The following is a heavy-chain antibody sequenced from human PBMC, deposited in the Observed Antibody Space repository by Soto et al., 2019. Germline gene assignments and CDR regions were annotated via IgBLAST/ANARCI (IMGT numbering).Heavy chain of an antibody. CDR2: LNEDGSFT. D-gene: IGHD3-10*01. CDR1: EFTLSSYW. J-gene: IGHJ6*02. CDR3: ARDLSGRADV. Sequence: PGGSLRLSCVASEFTLSSYWMHWVRQTPGKGLVWVSRLNEDGSFTSYADSVKGRFTIFRDNAKNTLYLQMNSLRAEDTAVYYCARDLSGRADVWGQGTTVTVSS. V-gene: IGHV3-74*01.